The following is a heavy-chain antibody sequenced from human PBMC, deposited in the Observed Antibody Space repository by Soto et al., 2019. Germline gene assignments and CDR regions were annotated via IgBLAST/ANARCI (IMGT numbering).Heavy chain of an antibody. J-gene: IGHJ6*02. CDR2: IIPVFGTP. Sequence: QVQLVQSGAEVKKPGSSLKVSCKASGGTFTNYAFSWVRQAPGQGLEWMGGIIPVFGTPDYAQKFQGRVTITADESTRTASMELSRLRSDDTAVYYCARERSVGYCITTTCPNPFYYYAMDVWGQGTTVTVSS. D-gene: IGHD2-2*01. V-gene: IGHV1-69*12. CDR1: GGTFTNYA. CDR3: ARERSVGYCITTTCPNPFYYYAMDV.